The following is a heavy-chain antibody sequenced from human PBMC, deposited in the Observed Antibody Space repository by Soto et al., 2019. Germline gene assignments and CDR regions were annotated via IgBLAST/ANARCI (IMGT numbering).Heavy chain of an antibody. CDR1: GYTFTRYA. CDR2: ISGYSGDI. V-gene: IGHV1-18*01. CDR3: AVGAGGYNWRPFDH. D-gene: IGHD1-20*01. J-gene: IGHJ4*02. Sequence: QVPLVQSGAEVKKPGASVKVSCMGSGYTFTRYAISWVRQAPGQGLEWMGWISGYSGDIDYAQKLQGRVTMTTDTSTSTAYMEVRSLGSDGTDVYFWAVGAGGYNWRPFDHWGQGTLVTFSS.